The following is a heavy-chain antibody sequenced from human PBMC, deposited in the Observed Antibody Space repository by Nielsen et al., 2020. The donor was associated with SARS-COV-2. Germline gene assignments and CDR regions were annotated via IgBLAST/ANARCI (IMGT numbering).Heavy chain of an antibody. D-gene: IGHD3-16*01. Sequence: KVSCKASGGTFSGHPFSWVRQAPGQGLEWMGDINPVFGIANYAQKFQGRVTITADESTGIGFLDLSRLSSDDTAVYFCARHYYDRIAFDVWGQGTMVIVSS. CDR3: ARHYYDRIAFDV. V-gene: IGHV1-69*01. J-gene: IGHJ3*01. CDR2: INPVFGIA. CDR1: GGTFSGHP.